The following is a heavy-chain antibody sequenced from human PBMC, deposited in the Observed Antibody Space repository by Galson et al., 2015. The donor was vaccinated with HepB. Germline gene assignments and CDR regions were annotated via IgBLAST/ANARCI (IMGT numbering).Heavy chain of an antibody. CDR2: IIPIFGTA. V-gene: IGHV1-69*01. CDR1: GGTFSSYA. D-gene: IGHD2-15*01. CDR3: ATSPRADIVVVVAATLYFQH. J-gene: IGHJ1*01. Sequence: VKVSCKASGGTFSSYAISWVRQAPGQGLEWMGGIIPIFGTANYAQKFQGRVTITADESTSTAYMELSSLRSEDTAVYYCATSPRADIVVVVAATLYFQHWGQGTLVTVSS.